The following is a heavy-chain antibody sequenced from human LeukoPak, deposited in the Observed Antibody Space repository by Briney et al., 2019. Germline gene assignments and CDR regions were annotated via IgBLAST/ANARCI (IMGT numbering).Heavy chain of an antibody. Sequence: GASVKVSCKASGYTFTGYYMHWVRQAPGQGLEWMGWINPNSGGTSYAQKFQGRVTMTRDASISTAYMELSSLRSDDTAVYYCAKGGRSGYDYDYWGQGTLVTVSS. CDR3: AKGGRSGYDYDY. D-gene: IGHD5-12*01. J-gene: IGHJ4*02. V-gene: IGHV1-2*02. CDR1: GYTFTGYY. CDR2: INPNSGGT.